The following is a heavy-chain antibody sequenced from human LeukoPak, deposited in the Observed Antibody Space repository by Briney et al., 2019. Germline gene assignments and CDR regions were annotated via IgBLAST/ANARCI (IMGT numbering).Heavy chain of an antibody. CDR3: ARFDSSGYYYRDAFDI. CDR1: GYSFTSYW. J-gene: IGHJ3*02. Sequence: GESLKISCKGSGYSFTSYWIGWVRQMPGKGLEWMGIIYPGDSDTRYSTSFQGQVTISADKSISTAYLQWSSLKASDTAMYYCARFDSSGYYYRDAFDIWGQGTMVTVSS. V-gene: IGHV5-51*01. D-gene: IGHD3-22*01. CDR2: IYPGDSDT.